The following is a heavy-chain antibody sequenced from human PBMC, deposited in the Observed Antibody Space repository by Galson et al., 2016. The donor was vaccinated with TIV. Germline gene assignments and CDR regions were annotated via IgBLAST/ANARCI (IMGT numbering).Heavy chain of an antibody. CDR1: EFIVSSNY. J-gene: IGHJ6*02. CDR3: ARDRRFCGNDCYLHYYYGMDV. Sequence: SLRLSCAASEFIVSSNYMTWVRQAPGKGLEWVSLIYSGGGTSYAASVEGRFTISRDTSKNTLYLQMNSLQPEDTAVYYCARDRRFCGNDCYLHYYYGMDVWGQGTTVTVSS. V-gene: IGHV3-66*02. CDR2: IYSGGGT. D-gene: IGHD2-21*02.